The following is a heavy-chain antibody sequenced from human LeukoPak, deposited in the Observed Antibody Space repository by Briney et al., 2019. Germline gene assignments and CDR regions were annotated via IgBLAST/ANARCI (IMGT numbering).Heavy chain of an antibody. V-gene: IGHV1-18*01. Sequence: ASVKVSCKASGYTFTNFGISWVRQAPGQGLEWMGWISTYNGNTNYAQKVQDRVTMTTDTSTSTAYMELRSLRSDDTAVYYCARAGGWAREDYKADPFDIWGQGTMVTVSS. CDR2: ISTYNGNT. D-gene: IGHD6-19*01. J-gene: IGHJ3*02. CDR1: GYTFTNFG. CDR3: ARAGGWAREDYKADPFDI.